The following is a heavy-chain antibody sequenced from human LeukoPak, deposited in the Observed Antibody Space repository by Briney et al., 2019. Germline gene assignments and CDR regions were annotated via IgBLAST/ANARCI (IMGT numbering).Heavy chain of an antibody. D-gene: IGHD3-22*01. CDR1: GGSISSSSYY. CDR2: IYYSGST. V-gene: IGHV4-39*01. J-gene: IGHJ4*02. CDR3: ARLPLTYYYGSSGYFDY. Sequence: SETLSLTCTVSGGSISSSSYYWGWIRQPPGKGLEWIGSIYYSGSTYYNPSLKSRVTISVDTSKNQFSLKLSSVTAADTAVYYCARLPLTYYYGSSGYFDYWGQGTLVTVSS.